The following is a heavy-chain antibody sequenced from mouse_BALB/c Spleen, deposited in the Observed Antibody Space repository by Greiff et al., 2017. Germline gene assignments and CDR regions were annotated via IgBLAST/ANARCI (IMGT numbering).Heavy chain of an antibody. CDR2: IYPGDGDT. V-gene: IGHV1-87*01. CDR3: ARDLLWKTYYAMDN. CDR1: GYTFTSYC. J-gene: IGHJ4*01. Sequence: SGAELARPGASVKLSCNASGYTFTSYCMQWVNQRPGQGLEWIGAIYPGDGDTRYTQTFKGQGTLTAEKSSSTDYMQLSSLASEDSAVYYCARDLLWKTYYAMDNWGEGTSVTVSS. D-gene: IGHD2-1*01.